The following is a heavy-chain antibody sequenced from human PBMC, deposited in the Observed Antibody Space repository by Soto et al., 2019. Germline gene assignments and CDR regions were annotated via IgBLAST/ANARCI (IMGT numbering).Heavy chain of an antibody. V-gene: IGHV4-31*03. J-gene: IGHJ5*02. Sequence: PSETVSLTCTVSGGSISSGGYYWSWIRQHPGKGLEWIGYIYYSGSTYYNPSLKSRVTISVDTSKNQFSLKLSSVTAADTAVYYCARGVFLRNWFDPWGQGTLVTVSS. CDR1: GGSISSGGYY. CDR3: ARGVFLRNWFDP. CDR2: IYYSGST. D-gene: IGHD2-21*01.